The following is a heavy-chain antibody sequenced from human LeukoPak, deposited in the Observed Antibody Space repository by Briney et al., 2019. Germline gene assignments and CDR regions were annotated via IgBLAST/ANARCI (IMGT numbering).Heavy chain of an antibody. J-gene: IGHJ4*02. Sequence: SETLSLTCTVSGGSISSSSYYWGWIRQPPGKGLEWIGSIYYSGSTYYNPSLKSRVTISVDTSKNQFSLKLSSVTAADTAVYYCARVSWGIAAAGYFDYWGQGTLVTVSS. CDR2: IYYSGST. CDR1: GGSISSSSYY. V-gene: IGHV4-39*07. CDR3: ARVSWGIAAAGYFDY. D-gene: IGHD6-13*01.